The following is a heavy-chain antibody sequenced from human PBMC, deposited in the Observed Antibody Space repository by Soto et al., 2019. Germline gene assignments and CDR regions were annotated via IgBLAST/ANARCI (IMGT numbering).Heavy chain of an antibody. CDR1: GGSINNDY. D-gene: IGHD2-2*01. CDR3: ARLHLPALQGAFDI. J-gene: IGHJ3*02. Sequence: SETLSLTCSVSGGSINNDYWTWIRQSAGKGLEWIGRINTSGRTTYNPSLKSRVTMSIDTSKNQFSLTLISVTAADTALYYCARLHLPALQGAFDISGEGTMVPV. V-gene: IGHV4-4*07. CDR2: INTSGRT.